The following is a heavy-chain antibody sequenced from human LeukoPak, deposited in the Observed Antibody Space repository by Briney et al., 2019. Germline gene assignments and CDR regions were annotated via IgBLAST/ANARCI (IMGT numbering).Heavy chain of an antibody. CDR1: GFTFGDYT. CDR3: TSQYSSGWSEFDF. D-gene: IGHD6-19*01. J-gene: IGHJ4*02. CDR2: TRSKAYGGTT. V-gene: IGHV3-49*04. Sequence: GGSLRLSCTASGFTFGDYTMSWVRQAPGKGLEWVGFTRSKAYGGTTEYAASVKGRFTISRDDSKSIAYLQMNSLKTEDTAVYYCTSQYSSGWSEFDFWGQGTLVTVSS.